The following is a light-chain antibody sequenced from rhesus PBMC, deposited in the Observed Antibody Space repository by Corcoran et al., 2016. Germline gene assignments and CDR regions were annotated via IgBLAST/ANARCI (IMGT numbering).Light chain of an antibody. J-gene: IGKJ2*01. CDR3: QHYSSLPFS. Sequence: DIQMTQSPSSVSASVGDRVTITCRASQDISSYLAWYQQKPGEAPKLLIRYATTLQSGVPSRFSGSESGTEFTLTISSLQPEDFATYYCQHYSSLPFSFGQGTKVEIK. CDR2: YAT. V-gene: IGKV1-25*01. CDR1: QDISSY.